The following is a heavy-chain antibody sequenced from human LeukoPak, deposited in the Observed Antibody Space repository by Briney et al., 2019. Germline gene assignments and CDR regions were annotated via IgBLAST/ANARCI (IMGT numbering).Heavy chain of an antibody. V-gene: IGHV3-21*01. J-gene: IGHJ6*02. D-gene: IGHD3-3*01. CDR2: ISNSCYI. CDR3: ARDETPRWREWLFCQGIDV. CDR1: GFTFSSYS. Sequence: GGSLRLSCAASGFTFSSYSMNGVRQAPGKGLEWVSSISNSCYIYYADSVKGPFTISRDNAKKSLYLQMTSLRAEDTAVYYCARDETPRWREWLFCQGIDVWGQGPTVSVSS.